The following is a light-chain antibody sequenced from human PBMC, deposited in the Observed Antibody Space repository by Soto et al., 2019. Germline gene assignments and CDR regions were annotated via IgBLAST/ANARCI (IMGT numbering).Light chain of an antibody. V-gene: IGKV2-30*01. Sequence: DVAMSLSPLSLPVTLGQPASISCRSNRSLGYSDGIAYCGWFQQRPGRSPRRLIYKVSNRDSGVPARFSGSGSGTDFALKISRVEADDVGVYYCQQAANWPITFGQGTRLDIK. CDR3: QQAANWPIT. CDR1: RSLGYSDGIAY. CDR2: KVS. J-gene: IGKJ5*01.